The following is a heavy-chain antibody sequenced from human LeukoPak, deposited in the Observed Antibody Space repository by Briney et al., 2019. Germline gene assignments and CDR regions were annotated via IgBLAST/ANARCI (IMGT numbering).Heavy chain of an antibody. V-gene: IGHV3-21*01. CDR3: ARDGVVVTAYSPFQH. Sequence: GGSLRLSCAASGFTFSSYSMNWVRQAPGKGLEWVSSISSSSGYIYYADSVKGRFTISRDNAKNSLYLQMNSLRAEDTAVYYCARDGVVVTAYSPFQHWGQGTLVTVSS. J-gene: IGHJ1*01. CDR2: ISSSSGYI. D-gene: IGHD2-21*02. CDR1: GFTFSSYS.